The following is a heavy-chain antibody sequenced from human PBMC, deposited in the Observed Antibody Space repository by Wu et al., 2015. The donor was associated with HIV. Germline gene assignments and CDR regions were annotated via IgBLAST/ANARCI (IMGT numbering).Heavy chain of an antibody. D-gene: IGHD3-22*01. V-gene: IGHV1-18*01. J-gene: IGHJ6*03. Sequence: QVQLVQSGAEVKKPGASVKVSCKASGYTFTSSGISWIRQAPGQGLEWMGWISGHSGNTNYAQKFHGRVTITADESTSTAYMELRSLKSEDTAVYYCARAPYDSSASYYHYYYMDVWGKGTTVTVSS. CDR1: GYTFTSSG. CDR3: ARAPYDSSASYYHYYYMDV. CDR2: ISGHSGNT.